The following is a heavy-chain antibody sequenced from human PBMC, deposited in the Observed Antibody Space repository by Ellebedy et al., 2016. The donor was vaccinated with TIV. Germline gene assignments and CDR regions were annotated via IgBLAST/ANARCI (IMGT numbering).Heavy chain of an antibody. D-gene: IGHD6-19*01. Sequence: GESLKISCAASGFTFSNAWMNWVRQAPGKGLEWVATIKQGGSEKYYVDSVKGRFTISRDNSKNTLDLQMDSLRAEDTAVYYCAGGISVAGTSLGFWGQGTLVTVSS. CDR1: GFTFSNAW. J-gene: IGHJ4*02. V-gene: IGHV3-7*03. CDR3: AGGISVAGTSLGF. CDR2: IKQGGSEK.